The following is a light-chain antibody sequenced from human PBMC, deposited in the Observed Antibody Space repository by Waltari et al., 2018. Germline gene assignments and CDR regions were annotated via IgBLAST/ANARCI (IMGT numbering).Light chain of an antibody. CDR2: EVT. Sequence: QSALIQPASVSGSPGQSITISCAGSRSDIGAFNYVSWYQQHPSKAPKLLINEVTHRPSGISDRFSGSKSGNTASLTISGLQVEDEADYFCCSFTSSNNYIFGSGTTVTVL. CDR3: CSFTSSNNYI. CDR1: RSDIGAFNY. J-gene: IGLJ1*01. V-gene: IGLV2-14*03.